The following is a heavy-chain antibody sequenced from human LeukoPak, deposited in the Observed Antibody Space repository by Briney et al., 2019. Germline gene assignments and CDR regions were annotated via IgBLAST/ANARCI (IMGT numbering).Heavy chain of an antibody. CDR3: ARGSAISVRTHDS. CDR1: GDSVSSNSAA. J-gene: IGHJ5*01. D-gene: IGHD2-21*01. Sequence: SQTLSLTCAISGDSVSSNSAAWNWIRQSPSRGLERLGRTYYRSKWSNDYAVSVKSRITINPDTSKNQFSLQLNSVTPEDTAVYYCARGSAISVRTHDSWGQGTLVTVSS. CDR2: TYYRSKWSN. V-gene: IGHV6-1*01.